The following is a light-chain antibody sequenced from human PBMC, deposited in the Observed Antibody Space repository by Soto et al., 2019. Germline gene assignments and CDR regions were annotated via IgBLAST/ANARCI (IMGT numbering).Light chain of an antibody. CDR1: SSNIGTSS. J-gene: IGLJ1*01. CDR2: PTN. Sequence: QSVLPQPHSASGTPGQRVTLYYPGSSSNIGTSSVHWFQQLPGTAPKLLISPTNQRPSGVPERFSGSKSGTSASLAISGLQSEDEADYYCAAWDDSLNGHVFGTGTKVTV. V-gene: IGLV1-44*01. CDR3: AAWDDSLNGHV.